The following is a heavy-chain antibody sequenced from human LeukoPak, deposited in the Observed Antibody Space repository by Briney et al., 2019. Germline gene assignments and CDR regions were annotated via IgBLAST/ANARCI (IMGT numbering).Heavy chain of an antibody. V-gene: IGHV4-34*01. CDR1: GGSFSGYY. D-gene: IGHD6-19*01. J-gene: IGHJ3*02. CDR3: ARVLRRSGWDDAFDI. CDR2: INHSGST. Sequence: SETLSLTCAVYGGSFSGYYWSWVRQPPGKGLEWIGEINHSGSTNYNPSLKSRVTISVDTSKNQFSLKLSSVTPEDTAVYYCARVLRRSGWDDAFDIWGQGTMVTVSS.